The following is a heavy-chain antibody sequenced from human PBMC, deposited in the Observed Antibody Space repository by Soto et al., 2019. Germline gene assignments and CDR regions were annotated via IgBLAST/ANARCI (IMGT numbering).Heavy chain of an antibody. CDR2: INAGNGNT. Sequence: ASVKVSCKASGYTFTSYAMHWVRQAPGQRLEWMGWINAGNGNTKYSQKFQGRVTITRDTSASTAYMELSSLRSEDTAVYYCARDSVDFWSGLTYWGQGTLVTLSS. CDR3: ARDSVDFWSGLTY. V-gene: IGHV1-3*01. J-gene: IGHJ4*02. CDR1: GYTFTSYA. D-gene: IGHD3-3*01.